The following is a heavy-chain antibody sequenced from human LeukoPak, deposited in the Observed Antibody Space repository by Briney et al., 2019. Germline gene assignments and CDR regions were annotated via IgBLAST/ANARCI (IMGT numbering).Heavy chain of an antibody. V-gene: IGHV1-18*01. J-gene: IGHJ4*02. CDR3: ARDLSRGYSYGYSGPVDY. D-gene: IGHD5-18*01. CDR1: GYTFTSYG. Sequence: GASVKVSSKASGYTFTSYGISWVRQAPGQGLEWMGWISAYNGNTNYAQKLQGRVTMTTDTSTSTAYMELRSLRSDDTAVYYCARDLSRGYSYGYSGPVDYWGQGTLVTVSS. CDR2: ISAYNGNT.